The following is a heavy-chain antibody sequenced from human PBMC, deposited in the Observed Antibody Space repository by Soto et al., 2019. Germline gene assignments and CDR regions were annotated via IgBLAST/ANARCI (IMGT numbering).Heavy chain of an antibody. CDR3: ARDGRWLQLPAFDI. D-gene: IGHD5-12*01. CDR2: LIPIFGTA. V-gene: IGHV1-69*01. J-gene: IGHJ3*02. CDR1: GGTFSSYA. Sequence: QVQLVQSGAEVKKPGSSVKVSCKASGGTFSSYAISWVRQAPGQGLEWMGGLIPIFGTANYAQKFQGRVTITADESTSTASMELSSLRSEDTAVYYCARDGRWLQLPAFDIWGQGTMVTVSS.